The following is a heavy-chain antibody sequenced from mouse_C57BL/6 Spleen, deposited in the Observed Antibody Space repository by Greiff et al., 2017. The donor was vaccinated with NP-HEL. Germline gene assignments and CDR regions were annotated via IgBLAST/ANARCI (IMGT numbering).Heavy chain of an antibody. D-gene: IGHD1-1*01. J-gene: IGHJ4*01. V-gene: IGHV1-80*01. CDR3: ARSGTTVADYYAMDY. CDR2: IYPGDGDT. CDR1: GYAFSSYW. Sequence: VQLQQSGAELVKPGASVKISCKASGYAFSSYWMNWVKQRPGKGLEWIGQIYPGDGDTNYNGKFKGKATLTADKSSSTAYMQLSSLTSEDSAVYYCARSGTTVADYYAMDYWGQGTSVTDSS.